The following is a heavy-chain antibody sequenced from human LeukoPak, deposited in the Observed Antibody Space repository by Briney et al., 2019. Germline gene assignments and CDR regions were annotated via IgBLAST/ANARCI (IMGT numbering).Heavy chain of an antibody. CDR1: GFTFSSYG. CDR3: AKDPDGMVRGVPYYFDY. V-gene: IGHV3-30*02. Sequence: GGSLRLSCAASGFTFSSYGMHWGREAPGKGLEWVAFIRYDGSNKYYADSVKGRFTISRDNSKNTLYLQMNSLRAEDTAVYYCAKDPDGMVRGVPYYFDYWGQGTLVTVSS. J-gene: IGHJ4*02. D-gene: IGHD3-10*01. CDR2: IRYDGSNK.